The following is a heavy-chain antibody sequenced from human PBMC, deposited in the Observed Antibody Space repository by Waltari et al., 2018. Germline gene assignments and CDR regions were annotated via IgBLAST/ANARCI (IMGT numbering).Heavy chain of an antibody. D-gene: IGHD4-17*01. CDR1: GGSMSNFY. CDR2: ISNTGNT. J-gene: IGHJ6*03. V-gene: IGHV4-59*13. CDR3: ARGDGDLDYDYYYMDV. Sequence: VQLQEPGPGLVKPSETLSLTCTVSGGSMSNFYWSWIRQPPGKGPEWIGYISNTGNTNYNPALKGRVIISVDTSKKQFSLKVSSLTAADTAVYYCARGDGDLDYDYYYMDVWGKGTTVTVSS.